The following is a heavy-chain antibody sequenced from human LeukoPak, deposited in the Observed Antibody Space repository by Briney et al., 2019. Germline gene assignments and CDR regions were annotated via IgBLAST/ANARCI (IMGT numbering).Heavy chain of an antibody. CDR3: ARVPSFLVRGVYLFDY. Sequence: PGGSLRLSCAASGFTFSRYWMSWVRQAPGKGLEWVANIKQDGSEKYYVDSVKGRFTISRDNAKNSLYLQMNSLRAEDTAVYYCARVPSFLVRGVYLFDYWGQGTLVTVSS. CDR2: IKQDGSEK. V-gene: IGHV3-7*01. CDR1: GFTFSRYW. D-gene: IGHD3-10*01. J-gene: IGHJ4*02.